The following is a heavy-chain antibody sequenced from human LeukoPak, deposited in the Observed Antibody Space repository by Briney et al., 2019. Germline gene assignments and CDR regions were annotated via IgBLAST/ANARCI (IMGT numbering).Heavy chain of an antibody. CDR1: GGSISSSSYY. CDR3: ARLLCSSTSCYAGGEALNEYYFDY. J-gene: IGHJ4*02. V-gene: IGHV4-39*01. Sequence: PSETLSLTCTVSGGSISSSSYYWGWIRQPPGKGLEWIGSIYYSGSTYYNPSLESRVTISVDTSKNQFSLKLSSVTAADTAVYYCARLLCSSTSCYAGGEALNEYYFDYWGQGTLVTVSS. CDR2: IYYSGST. D-gene: IGHD2-2*01.